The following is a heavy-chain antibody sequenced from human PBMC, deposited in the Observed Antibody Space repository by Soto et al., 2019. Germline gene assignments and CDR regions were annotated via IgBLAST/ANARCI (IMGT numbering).Heavy chain of an antibody. V-gene: IGHV3-33*01. Sequence: QVQLVESGGGVVQPGRSLRLSCAASGFTFSSYGMHWVRQAPGKGLEWVAVIWYDGSNKYYADSVKRRFTISRDNSKNTLYLQMNSLRAEDTAVYSCARDLFMVTTAGDAFDIWGQGTMVTVSS. CDR2: IWYDGSNK. D-gene: IGHD2-21*02. CDR1: GFTFSSYG. J-gene: IGHJ3*02. CDR3: ARDLFMVTTAGDAFDI.